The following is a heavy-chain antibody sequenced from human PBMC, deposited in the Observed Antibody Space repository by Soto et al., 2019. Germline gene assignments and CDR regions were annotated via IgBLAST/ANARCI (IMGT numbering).Heavy chain of an antibody. CDR3: ARDGRGAYYDILTGSFDY. CDR1: GYTFTSYG. D-gene: IGHD3-9*01. J-gene: IGHJ4*02. V-gene: IGHV1-18*01. Sequence: ASVKVSCKASGYTFTSYGISWVRQAPGQGLEWMGWISAYNGNTNYAQKLQGRVTMTTDTSTSTAYMELRSLRSDDTAVYYCARDGRGAYYDILTGSFDYRGQRTLVTVSS. CDR2: ISAYNGNT.